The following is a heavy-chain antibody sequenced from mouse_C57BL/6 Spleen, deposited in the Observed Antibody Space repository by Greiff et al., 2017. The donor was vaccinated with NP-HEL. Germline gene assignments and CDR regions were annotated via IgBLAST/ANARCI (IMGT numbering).Heavy chain of an antibody. CDR1: GYTFTSYW. CDR2: INPSNGGT. J-gene: IGHJ3*01. Sequence: QVQLKQPGTELVKPGASVKLSCKASGYTFTSYWMHWVKQRPGQGLEWIGNINPSNGGTNYNEKFKSKATLTVDKSSSTAYMQLSSLTSEDSAVYYCARSPQLTGPSWFAYWGQGTLVTVSA. D-gene: IGHD4-1*01. V-gene: IGHV1-53*01. CDR3: ARSPQLTGPSWFAY.